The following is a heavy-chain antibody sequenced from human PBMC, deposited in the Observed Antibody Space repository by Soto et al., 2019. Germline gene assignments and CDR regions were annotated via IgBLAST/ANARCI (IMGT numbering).Heavy chain of an antibody. CDR3: ARRDTSGFLRYFDN. J-gene: IGHJ4*02. CDR1: GGTLSSFINYP. CDR2: IVPNVGTV. Sequence: QMQLVQSGAEVKKPGSSVKVSCKASGGTLSSFINYPINWVRQAPGQGLEWMGGIVPNVGTVNYAQKFQGRVTITADKSTGTAYMELSSLRSEDTARYCCARRDTSGFLRYFDNCGQGTLVTVSS. D-gene: IGHD3-3*01. V-gene: IGHV1-69*06.